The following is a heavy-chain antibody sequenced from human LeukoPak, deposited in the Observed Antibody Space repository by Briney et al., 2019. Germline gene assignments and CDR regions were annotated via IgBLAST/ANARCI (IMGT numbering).Heavy chain of an antibody. CDR2: LYYMRGA. D-gene: IGHD3-9*01. CDR3: ARAPRLSNYDILTGYKQDYYYYGMDV. CDR1: GGSISGYY. V-gene: IGHV4-59*01. J-gene: IGHJ6*02. Sequence: SETLSLTCTVSGGSISGYYWNWSRQPPGKGVEWIGNLYYMRGAWYKSSLKSRVTTSVDTSRNEFSLKLSSVTAADTAVYYCARAPRLSNYDILTGYKQDYYYYGMDVWGQGTTVTVSS.